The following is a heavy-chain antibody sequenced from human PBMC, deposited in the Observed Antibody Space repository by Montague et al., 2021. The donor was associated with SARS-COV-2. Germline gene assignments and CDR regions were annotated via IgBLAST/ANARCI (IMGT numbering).Heavy chain of an antibody. CDR1: GFTFSSYQ. J-gene: IGHJ6*03. CDR3: ARGRRGVVVVTSAGKDYYYSYLDV. CDR2: ISSGGSTV. V-gene: IGHV3-48*03. Sequence: SLRLSCAASGFTFSSYQLHWVRQAPGKGLEWVSYISSGGSTVYYADSVKGRFTISRDNAKNSLYLQMNSLRAEDAAIYYCARGRRGVVVVTSAGKDYYYSYLDVWGKGTTVTVSS. D-gene: IGHD2-21*01.